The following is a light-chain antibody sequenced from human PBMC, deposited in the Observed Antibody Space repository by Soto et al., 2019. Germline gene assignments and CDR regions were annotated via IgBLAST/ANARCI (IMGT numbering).Light chain of an antibody. Sequence: DIQMTQSPSFLSASVGDSVTLTCRASQSISSYVNWYQQKPGRATKILIYATSVLQGGVPSRFSGSQSGTEFTLTISSLQPEDVATYYCQQSYSFPRTFGGGTKVEFK. CDR2: ATS. CDR3: QQSYSFPRT. V-gene: IGKV1-39*01. J-gene: IGKJ4*01. CDR1: QSISSY.